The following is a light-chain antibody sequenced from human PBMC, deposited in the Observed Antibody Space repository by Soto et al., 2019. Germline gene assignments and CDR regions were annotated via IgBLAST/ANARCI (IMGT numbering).Light chain of an antibody. J-gene: IGLJ2*01. V-gene: IGLV1-51*02. Sequence: QAVLTQPPSVSAAPGQKVTISCSGSSSNIGNNFISWYQQVPGAAPKLLIYANSKRPSGIPDRFSASKSGTSDTLGITGLQTGDEADYYCGTWDDSLSAVVFGGGTKLTVL. CDR3: GTWDDSLSAVV. CDR1: SSNIGNNF. CDR2: ANS.